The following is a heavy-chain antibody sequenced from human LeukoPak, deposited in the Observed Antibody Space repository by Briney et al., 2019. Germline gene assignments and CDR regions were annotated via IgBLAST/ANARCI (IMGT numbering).Heavy chain of an antibody. Sequence: SETLSLTCAVSGYSISSGYYWGWIRQPPGKGLEWIGSIYHSGSTYYNPSLKSRVTISVDTSKNQFSLKLSSVTAADTAVYYCARHAGGRGYDFWSGYYSPNHNWGQGTLVTVSP. D-gene: IGHD3-3*01. CDR2: IYHSGST. CDR3: ARHAGGRGYDFWSGYYSPNHN. CDR1: GYSISSGYY. V-gene: IGHV4-38-2*01. J-gene: IGHJ4*02.